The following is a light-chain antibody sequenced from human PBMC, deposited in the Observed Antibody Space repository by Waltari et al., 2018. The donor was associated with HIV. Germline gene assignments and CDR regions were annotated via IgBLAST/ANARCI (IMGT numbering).Light chain of an antibody. CDR1: TSNIGTNN. J-gene: IGLJ3*02. V-gene: IGLV1-44*01. CDR3: SAWDASLGAWM. CDR2: SNI. Sequence: QSVLTQPPSESGTPGQRIIISCSGSTSNIGTNNVNWYQQLPGTTPRLLMHSNIQRPSGVPDRFSGSRSGTSASLAISGLQSEDEADYYCSAWDASLGAWMFGGGTKLTVL.